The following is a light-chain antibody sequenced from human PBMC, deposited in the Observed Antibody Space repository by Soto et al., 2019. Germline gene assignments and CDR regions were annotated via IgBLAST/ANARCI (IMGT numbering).Light chain of an antibody. CDR3: QQFDDDPFT. CDR1: QSSSSY. CDR2: AAS. V-gene: IGKV1-39*01. Sequence: GDRVTITCRASQSSSSYLNWDQQKPGTAPKLLLYAASSLQRGGPSRFSGSRSGTDFTLTVSSLQPEDFATYYCQQFDDDPFTFGPGTKVDIK. J-gene: IGKJ3*01.